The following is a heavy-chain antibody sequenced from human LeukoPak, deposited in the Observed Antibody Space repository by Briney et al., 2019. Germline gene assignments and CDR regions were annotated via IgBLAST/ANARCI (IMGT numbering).Heavy chain of an antibody. CDR1: GYTFTSYD. J-gene: IGHJ4*02. D-gene: IGHD3-22*01. CDR2: IIPIFGTA. Sequence: GASVKVSCKASGYTFTSYDINWVRQAPGQGLEWMGGIIPIFGTANYAQKFQGRVTITTDESTSTAYMELSSLRSEDTAVYYCASNYDSSGYYYGALDYWGQGTLVTVSS. CDR3: ASNYDSSGYYYGALDY. V-gene: IGHV1-69*05.